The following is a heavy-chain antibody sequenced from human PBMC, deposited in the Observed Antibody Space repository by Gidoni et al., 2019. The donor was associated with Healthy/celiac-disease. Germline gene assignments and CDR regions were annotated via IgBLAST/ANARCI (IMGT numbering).Heavy chain of an antibody. D-gene: IGHD1-26*01. CDR2: ISYDGSNK. J-gene: IGHJ4*02. CDR1: GFTFSVYA. Sequence: QVQLVESGGGVVKPGRSLRLSCAASGFTFSVYAIHWVRQAPGKGLEWVSVISYDGSNKYYADSVKVRFTISRDNSKTTLYLQMNSLRAEDTAVYYCARGVGATPSYWGQGTLVTVSS. CDR3: ARGVGATPSY. V-gene: IGHV3-30-3*01.